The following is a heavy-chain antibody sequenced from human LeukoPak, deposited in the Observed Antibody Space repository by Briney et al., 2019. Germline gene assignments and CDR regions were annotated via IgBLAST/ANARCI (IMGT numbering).Heavy chain of an antibody. J-gene: IGHJ3*02. CDR2: IYYSGST. D-gene: IGHD6-13*01. CDR3: ARDRRAAAAPGDAFDI. V-gene: IGHV4-38-2*02. Sequence: GSLRLSCAASGFTFSDYYMSWIRQPPGKGLEWIGSIYYSGSTYYNPSLKSRVTISVDTSKNQISLKLSSVTAADTAVYYCARDRRAAAAPGDAFDIWGQGTMVTVSS. CDR1: GFTFSDYY.